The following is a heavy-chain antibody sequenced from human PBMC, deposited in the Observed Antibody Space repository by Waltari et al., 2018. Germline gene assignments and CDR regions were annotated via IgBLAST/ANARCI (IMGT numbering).Heavy chain of an antibody. CDR2: TSHDESHK. Sequence: QVQLVESGGGVVQPGRSLSLSCAASGFFFSTYTMLWVRQAPGKGLEWVAVTSHDESHKYYADSVKGRFTISKDNSKNTLYLQMNSLSTEDTAMYYCARDDRDGLPDYFDFWGQGTLVTVSS. CDR3: ARDDRDGLPDYFDF. J-gene: IGHJ4*02. V-gene: IGHV3-30*01. CDR1: GFFFSTYT. D-gene: IGHD2-8*01.